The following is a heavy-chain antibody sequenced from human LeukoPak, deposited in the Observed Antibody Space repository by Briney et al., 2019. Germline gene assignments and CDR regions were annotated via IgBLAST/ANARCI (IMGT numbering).Heavy chain of an antibody. CDR1: GFSFSSYA. V-gene: IGHV3-23*01. CDR2: ISGRDGST. D-gene: IGHD5-24*01. Sequence: GGSLRLSCAASGFSFSSYAMSWVRQAPGKGLEWVSNISGRDGSTYYADSVKGRFTISRDNSKNTLHVQMNSLRAEDTVVYYCAKSGYNRFDYWGQGTLVTVSS. J-gene: IGHJ4*02. CDR3: AKSGYNRFDY.